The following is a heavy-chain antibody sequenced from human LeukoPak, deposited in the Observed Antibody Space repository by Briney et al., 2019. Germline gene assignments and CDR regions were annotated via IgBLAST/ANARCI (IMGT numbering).Heavy chain of an antibody. CDR2: IYHSGST. V-gene: IGHV4-38-2*01. CDR1: GGSFSGYY. Sequence: SETLSLTCAVYGGSFSGYYWGWIRQPPGKGLEWIGSIYHSGSTYYSPSLKSRVTISVDTSKNQFSLKLSSVTAADTAVYYCARLSGSYYVLDYWGQGTLVTVSS. CDR3: ARLSGSYYVLDY. J-gene: IGHJ4*02. D-gene: IGHD1-26*01.